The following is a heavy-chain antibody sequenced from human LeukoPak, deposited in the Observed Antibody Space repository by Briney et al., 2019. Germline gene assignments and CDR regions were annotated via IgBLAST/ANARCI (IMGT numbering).Heavy chain of an antibody. CDR2: IYYSGST. J-gene: IGHJ4*02. D-gene: IGHD6-19*01. CDR1: GGSISSGVYY. V-gene: IGHV4-31*03. CDR3: ARADSSGPEYYFDY. Sequence: PSQTLSLTCTVSGGSISSGVYYWSWIRQHPGKGLEWIGYIYYSGSTYYNPSLKSRVTISVDTSKDQFSLKLSSVTAADTAVYYCARADSSGPEYYFDYWGQGTLVTVSS.